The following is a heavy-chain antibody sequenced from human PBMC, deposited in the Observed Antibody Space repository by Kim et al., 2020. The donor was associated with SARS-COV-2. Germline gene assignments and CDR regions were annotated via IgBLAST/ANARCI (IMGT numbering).Heavy chain of an antibody. CDR1: GFTFDDYA. CDR3: AKDLDIVATRWSCPDY. J-gene: IGHJ4*02. D-gene: IGHD5-12*01. Sequence: GGSLRLSCAASGFTFDDYAMHWVRQAPGKGLEWVSGISWNSGSIGYADSVKGRFTISRDNAKNSLYLQMNSLRAEDTALYYCAKDLDIVATRWSCPDYWGQGTLVTVSS. CDR2: ISWNSGSI. V-gene: IGHV3-9*01.